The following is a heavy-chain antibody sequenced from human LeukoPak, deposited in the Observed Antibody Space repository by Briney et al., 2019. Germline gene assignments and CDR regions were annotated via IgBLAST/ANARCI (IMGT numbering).Heavy chain of an antibody. CDR3: ARDSIAVAGTSGFDY. V-gene: IGHV3-30-3*01. J-gene: IGHJ4*02. D-gene: IGHD6-19*01. Sequence: GGSLRLSCAASGFTFSSYAMHWVRQAPGKGLEWVAVISYDGSNKYYADSVKGRFTISRDNSKNTLYLQMSSLRAEDTAVYYCARDSIAVAGTSGFDYWGQGTLVTVSS. CDR1: GFTFSSYA. CDR2: ISYDGSNK.